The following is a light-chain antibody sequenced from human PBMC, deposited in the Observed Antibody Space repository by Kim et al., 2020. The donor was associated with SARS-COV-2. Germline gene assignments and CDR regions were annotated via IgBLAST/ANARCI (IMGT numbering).Light chain of an antibody. V-gene: IGLV1-51*01. CDR3: GTWDSSLSAGV. CDR1: SPNIGNNY. J-gene: IGLJ3*02. Sequence: GQKVTISCSGSSPNIGNNYVSWYQQLPGTAPKLLIYDNNKRPSGIPDRFSGSKSGTSATLGITGLQTGDEADYYCGTWDSSLSAGVFGGGTKLTVL. CDR2: DNN.